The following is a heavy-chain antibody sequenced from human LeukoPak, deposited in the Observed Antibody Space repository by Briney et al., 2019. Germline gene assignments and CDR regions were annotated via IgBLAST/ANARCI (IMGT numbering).Heavy chain of an antibody. J-gene: IGHJ4*02. V-gene: IGHV4-39*07. D-gene: IGHD6-19*01. Sequence: PSETLSLTCHVSDGSITSNGYYWGWVRQSPGKGLEWIWSVYPLASVYTSGDTYYNPSLKSRVTISVDTSKNQFSLKLSSVTAADTAVYYCARSVGIAVAGTGYWGQGTLVTVSS. CDR1: DGSITSNGYY. CDR2: VYPLASVYTSGDT. CDR3: ARSVGIAVAGTGY.